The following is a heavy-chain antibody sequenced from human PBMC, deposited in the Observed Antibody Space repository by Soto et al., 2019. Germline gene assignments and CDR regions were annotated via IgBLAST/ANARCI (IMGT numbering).Heavy chain of an antibody. CDR3: ARGPGGMAYCGGDCYSPLDY. D-gene: IGHD2-21*02. CDR2: ISYDGSNK. V-gene: IGHV3-30-3*01. J-gene: IGHJ4*02. Sequence: QVQLVESGGGVVQPGRSLRLSCAASGFTFSSYAMNWVRPAPGKGLEWVAVISYDGSNKYYADSVKGRFTISRDNSTNTLYLQMNSLRAEDTAVYYCARGPGGMAYCGGDCYSPLDYWGQGTLVTVSS. CDR1: GFTFSSYA.